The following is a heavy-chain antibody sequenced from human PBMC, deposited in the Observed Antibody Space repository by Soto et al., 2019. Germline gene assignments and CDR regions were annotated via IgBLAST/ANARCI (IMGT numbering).Heavy chain of an antibody. J-gene: IGHJ4*02. CDR2: SSGSGGSK. V-gene: IGHV3-23*01. Sequence: GGSLRLSCAASVVTFSSDAMSWVRQAPGKGLEWVSASSGSGGSKYYAASVKGRFTISGYNSKNTLYLQMNSLRAEDTAVYYCAKAAPSKSELLTGRPDYVGQGTLVTVSS. D-gene: IGHD1-26*01. CDR1: VVTFSSDA. CDR3: AKAAPSKSELLTGRPDY.